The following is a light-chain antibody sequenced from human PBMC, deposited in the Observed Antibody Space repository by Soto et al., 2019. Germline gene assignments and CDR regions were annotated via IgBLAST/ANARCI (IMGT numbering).Light chain of an antibody. V-gene: IGKV4-1*01. CDR1: RRLLWSTNNKNY. J-gene: IGKJ2*01. CDR2: WAS. Sequence: DVVMTQSPDSLAVSLGERATIKCKSGRRLLWSTNNKNYLAWYQQKPGQPPKLLISWASTRESGVPDRFSGSGSETDFTLTISSLQAEDVAVYYCQQYHRIPDTFGQGTRLEIK. CDR3: QQYHRIPDT.